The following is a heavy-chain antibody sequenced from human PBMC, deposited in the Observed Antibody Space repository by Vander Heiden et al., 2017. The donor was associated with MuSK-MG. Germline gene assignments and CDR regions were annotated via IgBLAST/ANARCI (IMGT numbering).Heavy chain of an antibody. Sequence: QVQLVQSGAEVKKPGSSVKVSCKASGVTFSSYAISRVRQAPGQGLAWMGGIIPIFGIANYAQKFQGRVTITADKSTSTAYMELSSLRSEDTAVYYCARDPYYYDSSGYYPNDAFDIWGQGTMVTVSS. CDR3: ARDPYYYDSSGYYPNDAFDI. J-gene: IGHJ3*02. V-gene: IGHV1-69*17. CDR1: GVTFSSYA. CDR2: IIPIFGIA. D-gene: IGHD3-22*01.